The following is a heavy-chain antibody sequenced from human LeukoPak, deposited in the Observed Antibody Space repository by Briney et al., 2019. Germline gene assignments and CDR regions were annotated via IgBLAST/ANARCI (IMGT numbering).Heavy chain of an antibody. V-gene: IGHV4-59*08. CDR1: GASISSFY. CDR3: ARHLTGNDAFDI. D-gene: IGHD1-1*01. CDR2: IYYSGST. Sequence: SETLSLTCTVSGASISSFYWSWIRQPPGKGLEWIGYIYYSGSTNYNPSLKSRVTISVDTSKNQFSLKLSSVTAADTAVYYCARHLTGNDAFDIWGQGTMVTVSS. J-gene: IGHJ3*02.